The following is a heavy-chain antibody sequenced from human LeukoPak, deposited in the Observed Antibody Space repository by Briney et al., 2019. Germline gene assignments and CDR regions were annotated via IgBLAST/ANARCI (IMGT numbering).Heavy chain of an antibody. V-gene: IGHV4-59*08. CDR2: VFDSGST. CDR3: ARGARAGYNLEPFDY. J-gene: IGHJ4*02. Sequence: PSETLSLTCTASGGSISSYWWSWIRQPPGKGLEWIGYVFDSGSTNYNPSLKSRVTISVDTSKNQFSLKLSSVTAADTAVYCARGARAGYNLEPFDYWGQGTLVTVSS. CDR1: GGSISSYW. D-gene: IGHD5-24*01.